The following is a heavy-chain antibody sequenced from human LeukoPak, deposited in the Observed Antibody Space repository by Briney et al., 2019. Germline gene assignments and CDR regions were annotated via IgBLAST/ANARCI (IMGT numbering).Heavy chain of an antibody. V-gene: IGHV3-20*04. J-gene: IGHJ4*02. CDR1: GFTFDYYD. Sequence: GRSLRLSCAASGFTFDYYDMSWVRQAPGKGLEWVSGINWDGGSTGYADSVKGRFTISRDNAKNSLYLQMNSLRAEDTALYYCARDRLPYYFDSSNYYYSTLEYWGQGTLVTVSS. CDR2: INWDGGST. D-gene: IGHD3-22*01. CDR3: ARDRLPYYFDSSNYYYSTLEY.